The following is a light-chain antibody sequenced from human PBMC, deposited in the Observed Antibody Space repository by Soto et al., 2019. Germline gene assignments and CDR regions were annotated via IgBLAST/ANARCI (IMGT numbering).Light chain of an antibody. J-gene: IGLJ2*01. CDR3: SSYGGSDNLV. V-gene: IGLV2-8*01. Sequence: QSVLTQPASVSGTPGQSITISCTGSISDIGGYNYVSWYQQFPGKAPRLIIFEVHDRPSGVSDRFSASKSGNTASLTVSGLQAEDEADYYCSSYGGSDNLVFGGGTKLTVL. CDR2: EVH. CDR1: ISDIGGYNY.